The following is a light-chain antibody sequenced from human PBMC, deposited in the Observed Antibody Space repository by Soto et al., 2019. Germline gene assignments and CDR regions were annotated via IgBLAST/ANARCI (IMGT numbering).Light chain of an antibody. CDR3: QQSYSTLPFT. CDR2: AAS. Sequence: DIQMTQSPSSLSASVGDRVTITCRASQSISRYLNWYQQKPGKAPKLLIYAASSLQSGVPSRFSGSGSGTDFTLTISSLQPEDFATYFCQQSYSTLPFTFGPGTKVDI. V-gene: IGKV1-39*01. J-gene: IGKJ3*01. CDR1: QSISRY.